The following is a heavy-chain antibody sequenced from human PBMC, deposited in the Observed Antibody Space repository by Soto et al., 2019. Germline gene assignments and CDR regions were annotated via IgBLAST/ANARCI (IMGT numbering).Heavy chain of an antibody. J-gene: IGHJ4*02. CDR1: GGSFSGYY. CDR2: INHSGST. D-gene: IGHD6-19*01. V-gene: IGHV4-34*01. CDR3: GRGLLNRYRGGRRPFAY. Sequence: PSETLSLTCAVYGGSFSGYYWSWIRQPPGKGLEWIGEINHSGSTNYNPSLKSRVTISVDTSKNQFSLKLSSVTAADTAVYYCGRGLLNRYRGGRRPFAYWGKGTLVPVSS.